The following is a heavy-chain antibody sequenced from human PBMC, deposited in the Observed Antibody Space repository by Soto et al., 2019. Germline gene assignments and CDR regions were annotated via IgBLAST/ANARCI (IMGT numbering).Heavy chain of an antibody. Sequence: ESGGGLMQPGESLRLSCAASGLTVSGKKYVAWVRQAPGKGLEWVSALYDVDGSFYPDSVKGRFTTSSDSSKTTVYLQMNDLRPADTAVYYCATWHEREHAYDVWGQGTTVTVSS. CDR1: GLTVSGKKY. V-gene: IGHV3-53*01. CDR3: ATWHEREHAYDV. CDR2: LYDVDGS. D-gene: IGHD1-1*01. J-gene: IGHJ3*01.